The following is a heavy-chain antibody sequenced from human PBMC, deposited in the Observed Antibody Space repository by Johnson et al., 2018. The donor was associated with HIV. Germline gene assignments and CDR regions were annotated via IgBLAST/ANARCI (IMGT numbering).Heavy chain of an antibody. D-gene: IGHD3-16*01. J-gene: IGHJ3*02. CDR3: AKEKDYGAFDI. V-gene: IGHV3-30*02. Sequence: QMLLVESGGGLVQPGGSLRLSCAASGFTFSSYWMSWVRQAPGKGLEWLAFIRYDGSNEYYVDSVKGRFTISRDNSKNTLYLQMNSLRAEDTAMYYCAKEKDYGAFDIWGQGTMVTVSS. CDR1: GFTFSSYW. CDR2: IRYDGSNE.